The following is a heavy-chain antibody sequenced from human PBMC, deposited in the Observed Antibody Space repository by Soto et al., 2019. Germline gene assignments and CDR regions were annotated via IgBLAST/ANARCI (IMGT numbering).Heavy chain of an antibody. CDR1: GGSIKTHY. D-gene: IGHD2-2*03. V-gene: IGHV4-59*11. J-gene: IGHJ5*02. CDR3: ASGWMAAFDT. CDR2: IYYSGST. Sequence: SETLSLTCTVSGGSIKTHYWSWIRQPPGKGLEWIGYIYYSGSTLYNPSLKRRVTISVDTAKNQFSLRLNSLTAADTAVYYCASGWMAAFDTWGQGTLVTV.